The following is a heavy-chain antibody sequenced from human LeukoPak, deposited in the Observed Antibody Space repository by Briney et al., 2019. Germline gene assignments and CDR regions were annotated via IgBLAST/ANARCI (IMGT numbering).Heavy chain of an antibody. CDR1: GFTFSSYA. D-gene: IGHD3-10*01. V-gene: IGHV3-30*18. CDR2: ISYDGSNK. Sequence: GGSLRLSCAASGFTFSSYAMSWVRQAPGTGLEWVAVISYDGSNKYYADSVKGRFTISRDNSKNTLYLQMNSLRAEDMAVYYCAKGAHYYGSGSYYPFDYWGQGTLVTVSS. J-gene: IGHJ4*02. CDR3: AKGAHYYGSGSYYPFDY.